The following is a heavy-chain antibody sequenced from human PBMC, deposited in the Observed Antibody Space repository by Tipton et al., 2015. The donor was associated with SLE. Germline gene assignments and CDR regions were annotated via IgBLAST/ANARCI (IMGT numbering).Heavy chain of an antibody. D-gene: IGHD3-22*01. CDR3: AREPYYYDSSGYYVSWFDP. CDR2: IYHSGST. V-gene: IGHV4-38-2*01. Sequence: TLSLTCAVSGYSISSGYYWGWIRQPPGKGLEWIGSIYHSGSTHYNPSLKSRVTISVDTSKNQFSLKLSSVTAADTAVYYCAREPYYYDSSGYYVSWFDPWGQGTLVTVSS. J-gene: IGHJ5*02. CDR1: GYSISSGYY.